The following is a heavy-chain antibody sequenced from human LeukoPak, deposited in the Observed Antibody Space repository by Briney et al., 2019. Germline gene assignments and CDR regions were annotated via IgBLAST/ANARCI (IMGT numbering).Heavy chain of an antibody. CDR1: GFTVSSNY. Sequence: GGSLRLSCAASGFTVSSNYMSWVRQAPGKGLEWVSVIYGGGSTYYADSVKGRFTISRDNSKNTLYLQMNSLRAEDTAVYYCARARYDSSGYYYYYYGMDVWGQGTTVTVSS. J-gene: IGHJ6*02. D-gene: IGHD3-22*01. CDR2: IYGGGST. V-gene: IGHV3-66*02. CDR3: ARARYDSSGYYYYYYGMDV.